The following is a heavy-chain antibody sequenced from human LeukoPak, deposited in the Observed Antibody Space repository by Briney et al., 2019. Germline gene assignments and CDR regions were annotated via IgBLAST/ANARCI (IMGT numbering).Heavy chain of an antibody. D-gene: IGHD3-22*01. CDR2: INPNSGGT. J-gene: IGHJ5*02. V-gene: IGHV1-2*02. CDR3: ARDRDYYDSSRNWFDP. Sequence: ASVKVSCKASGYTFTGYYMHWVRQAPGQGLEWMGWINPNSGGTNYAQKFQGRVTMTRDTSISTAYMELSRLRSDDTAVYYCARDRDYYDSSRNWFDPWGQGTLATVSS. CDR1: GYTFTGYY.